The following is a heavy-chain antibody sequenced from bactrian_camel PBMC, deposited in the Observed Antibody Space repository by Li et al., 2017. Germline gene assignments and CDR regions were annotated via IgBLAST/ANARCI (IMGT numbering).Heavy chain of an antibody. Sequence: VQLVESGGGSVQAGGSLKPSCAASGFAFNPCGMDWYRQAPGRGRELVASISSDGITTYADSVKGRFTISQDSAKKTLYLQMNSLKPEDTAMYYCASDWGGDWSGCAWGQGTQVTVS. CDR1: GFAFNPCG. CDR3: ASDWGGDWSGCA. CDR2: ISSDGIT. D-gene: IGHD4*01. V-gene: IGHV3S55*01. J-gene: IGHJ6*01.